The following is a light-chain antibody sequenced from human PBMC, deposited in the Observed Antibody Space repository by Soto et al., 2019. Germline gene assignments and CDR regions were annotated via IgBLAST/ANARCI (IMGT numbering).Light chain of an antibody. J-gene: IGKJ5*01. CDR1: QNVRSY. CDR2: DAS. CDR3: QQRTNWPA. V-gene: IGKV3-11*01. Sequence: EILFTQSSITPSLSPGERATLSFRASQNVRSYLAWYQQKPGQAPRLLIYDASNRATGVPARFSGSGSGTDFTLTISSLEPEDFAVYYCQQRTNWPAFGQGTRLEIK.